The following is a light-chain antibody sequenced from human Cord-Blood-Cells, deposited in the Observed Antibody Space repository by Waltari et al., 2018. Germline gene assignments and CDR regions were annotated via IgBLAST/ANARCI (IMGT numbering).Light chain of an antibody. V-gene: IGLV2-23*01. CDR3: CSYAGSSTV. Sequence: QSALTQPASVSGSPGQSITISCTGLSSDVGSYNLVSWYQQHPGKAPKRMIYEGSKRPSGVSNRFSGSKSGNTASLTISGLQAEDEADYYCCSYAGSSTVFGGGTKLTVL. J-gene: IGLJ2*01. CDR1: SSDVGSYNL. CDR2: EGS.